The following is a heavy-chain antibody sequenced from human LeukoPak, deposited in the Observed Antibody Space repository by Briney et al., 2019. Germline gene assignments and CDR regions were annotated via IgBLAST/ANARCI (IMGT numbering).Heavy chain of an antibody. V-gene: IGHV4-59*01. CDR1: GGSISSYY. Sequence: PSETLSLTCTVSGGSISSYYWSWIRQPPGKGLEWIGYIYYSGSTNYNPSLKSRVTISVDTSKNQFSLKLSSVTAADTAVYYCARVWSPYYFDYWGQGTLVTVSS. CDR2: IYYSGST. J-gene: IGHJ4*02. D-gene: IGHD3-16*01. CDR3: ARVWSPYYFDY.